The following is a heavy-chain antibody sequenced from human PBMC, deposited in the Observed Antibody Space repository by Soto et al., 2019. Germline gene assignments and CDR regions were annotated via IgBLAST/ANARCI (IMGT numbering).Heavy chain of an antibody. CDR2: HYSGGST. CDR3: ARHRHPRGTVGATSPLGP. Sequence: PGGSLRLSCAISGFSVSSSYLSWVRQAPGKGLEWVSVHYSGGSTYYADSVQGRFTISRDKSNNTLYLQMRRVRAEDTAVYFCARHRHPRGTVGATSPLGPWGQGTQVTVSS. CDR1: GFSVSSSY. D-gene: IGHD1-26*01. V-gene: IGHV3-53*01. J-gene: IGHJ5*02.